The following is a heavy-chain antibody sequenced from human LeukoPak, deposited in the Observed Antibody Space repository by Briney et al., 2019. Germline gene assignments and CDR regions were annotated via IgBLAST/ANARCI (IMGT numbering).Heavy chain of an antibody. CDR1: GFTFSSYS. D-gene: IGHD3-10*01. CDR2: ISSSSSYI. CDR3: AKDLELLWFGESFNFDY. J-gene: IGHJ4*02. Sequence: GGSLRLSCAASGFTFSSYSMNWVRQAPGKGLEWVSSISSSSSYIYYADSVKGRFTISRDNAKNSLYLQMNSLRAEDTAVYYCAKDLELLWFGESFNFDYWGQGTLVTVSS. V-gene: IGHV3-21*04.